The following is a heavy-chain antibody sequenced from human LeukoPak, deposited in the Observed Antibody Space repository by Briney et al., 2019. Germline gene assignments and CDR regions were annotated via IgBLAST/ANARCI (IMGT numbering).Heavy chain of an antibody. V-gene: IGHV3-74*01. J-gene: IGHJ4*02. CDR1: GFTFSSYW. Sequence: GGSLRLSCAASGFTFSSYWMHWVRQAPGKGLVWVSRINSDGSSTSYADSVKGRFTISRDNAKNTLYLQMNSLRAEDTAVYYCARGTDYSHYYYFDYWGQGTLVTVSS. CDR2: INSDGSST. CDR3: ARGTDYSHYYYFDY. D-gene: IGHD4-11*01.